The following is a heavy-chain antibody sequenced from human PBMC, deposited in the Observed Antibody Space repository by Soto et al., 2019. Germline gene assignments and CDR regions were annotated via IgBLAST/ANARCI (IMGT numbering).Heavy chain of an antibody. CDR1: GFTFSSYA. D-gene: IGHD2-21*01. Sequence: PGGSLRLSCAASGFTFSSYAMSWVRQAPGKGLEWVSAISGSGGSTYYADSVKGRFTISRDNSKNTMYLQMNSLRAEDTGVYYCAKAGREYFGGGMDVWGQGTTVTVSS. V-gene: IGHV3-23*01. CDR2: ISGSGGST. CDR3: AKAGREYFGGGMDV. J-gene: IGHJ6*02.